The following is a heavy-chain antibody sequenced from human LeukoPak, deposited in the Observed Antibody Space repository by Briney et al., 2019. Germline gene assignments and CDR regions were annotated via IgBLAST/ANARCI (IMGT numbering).Heavy chain of an antibody. V-gene: IGHV3-23*01. CDR3: AKAYYDILTGYYVDAFDI. D-gene: IGHD3-9*01. CDR2: IRGSGGST. CDR1: GFIFSSYG. Sequence: PGGSLRLSCAASGFIFSSYGMHWVRQAPGKGLEWVSAIRGSGGSTYYADSVKGRFTISRDNSKNTLYLQMNSLRAEDTAVYYCAKAYYDILTGYYVDAFDIWGQGTMVTVSS. J-gene: IGHJ3*02.